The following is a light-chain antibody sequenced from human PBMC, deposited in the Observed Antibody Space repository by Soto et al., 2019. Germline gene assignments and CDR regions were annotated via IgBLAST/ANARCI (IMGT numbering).Light chain of an antibody. CDR2: DAS. Sequence: EIVLTQSPGTLSLSPGERATLSCRASQSVSSNLAWYQQRPGRAPRLLIYDASNRATGIPARFIGSGSGTDFTLTISRLEPEDFAVYYCQQYGRSPTTFGQGTKVDIK. CDR1: QSVSSN. V-gene: IGKV3-20*01. CDR3: QQYGRSPTT. J-gene: IGKJ1*01.